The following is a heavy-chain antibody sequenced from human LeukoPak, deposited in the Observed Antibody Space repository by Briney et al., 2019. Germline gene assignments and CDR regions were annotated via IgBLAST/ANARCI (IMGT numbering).Heavy chain of an antibody. D-gene: IGHD6-13*01. V-gene: IGHV3-48*03. J-gene: IGHJ3*02. CDR3: ARGTGYSSKAFDI. CDR2: ISNSGGTI. Sequence: GGSLRLSCAASGFTVSSYEMNWVRQAPGKGLEWVSYISNSGGTIYYADSVKGRFTISRDNAKNSLYLQMNSLRAEDTSVYYCARGTGYSSKAFDIWGQGTMVTVSS. CDR1: GFTVSSYE.